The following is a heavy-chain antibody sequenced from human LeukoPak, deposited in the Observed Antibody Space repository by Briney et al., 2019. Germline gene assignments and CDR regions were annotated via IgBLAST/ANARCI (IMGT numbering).Heavy chain of an antibody. V-gene: IGHV3-23*01. J-gene: IGHJ4*02. Sequence: PGGSLRLSCAASGFIFRNYAMTWVRQAPGKGLEWVSAITGSGDTTYYADSVKGRFTISRDNSKNTLYVEMNTLRAEDTAVYYCAKWRDYDILAGYYVSDFWGQGTLVTVSS. CDR2: ITGSGDTT. CDR3: AKWRDYDILAGYYVSDF. CDR1: GFIFRNYA. D-gene: IGHD3-9*01.